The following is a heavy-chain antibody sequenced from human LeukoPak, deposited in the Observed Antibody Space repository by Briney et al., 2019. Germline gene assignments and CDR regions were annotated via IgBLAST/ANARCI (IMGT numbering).Heavy chain of an antibody. Sequence: GGSLRLSCAASGFTFSDYYMSWIRQAPGMGLEWVSYISSSGSTIYYADSVKGRFTISRDNAKNSLYLQMNSLRAEDTAVYYCARAYDSSGYYYFDYWGQGTLVTVSS. CDR3: ARAYDSSGYYYFDY. CDR1: GFTFSDYY. J-gene: IGHJ4*02. CDR2: ISSSGSTI. V-gene: IGHV3-11*01. D-gene: IGHD3-22*01.